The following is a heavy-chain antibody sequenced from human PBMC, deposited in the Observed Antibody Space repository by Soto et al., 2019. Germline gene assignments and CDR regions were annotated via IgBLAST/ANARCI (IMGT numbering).Heavy chain of an antibody. D-gene: IGHD3-10*01. CDR1: GYTFSSYA. CDR2: INAGNGNT. Sequence: HVQLVQSGAEVKKPGASVKVSCKASGYTFSSYALHWVRQAPGQRLEWMGWINAGNGNTKYSQKFQGRVTFTRDTSASTAYMELSRLRSEDTAVYYCSYHSYGSGSYYWGQGTLVTVSS. CDR3: SYHSYGSGSYY. V-gene: IGHV1-3*01. J-gene: IGHJ4*02.